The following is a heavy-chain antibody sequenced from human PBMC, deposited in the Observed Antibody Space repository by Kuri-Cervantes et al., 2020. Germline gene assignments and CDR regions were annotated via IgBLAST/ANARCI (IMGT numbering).Heavy chain of an antibody. CDR1: GYTFTSYA. CDR2: INAGNGNT. Sequence: ASVKVSCKASGYTFTSYAMHWVRQAPGQRLEWMGWINAGNGNTKYSQKFQGRVTTTRDTSASTAYMELSSLRSEDTAVYYCARDSEGAWYGSGSRPFDYWGQGTLVTVSS. CDR3: ARDSEGAWYGSGSRPFDY. J-gene: IGHJ4*02. D-gene: IGHD3-10*01. V-gene: IGHV1-3*01.